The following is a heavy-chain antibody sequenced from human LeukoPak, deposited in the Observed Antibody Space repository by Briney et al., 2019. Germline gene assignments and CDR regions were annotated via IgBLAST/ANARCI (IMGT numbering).Heavy chain of an antibody. D-gene: IGHD6-13*01. J-gene: IGHJ4*02. CDR1: GGSISSYY. V-gene: IGHV4-59*01. CDR3: ARGRAYGGYSSSWYFVN. CDR2: IYYSGST. Sequence: PSETLSLTCTVSGGSISSYYWSWIRQPPGKGLEWIGYIYYSGSTNYNPSLKSRVTISVDTSKNQFSLKLSSVTAADTAVYYCARGRAYGGYSSSWYFVNWGQGTLVTVSS.